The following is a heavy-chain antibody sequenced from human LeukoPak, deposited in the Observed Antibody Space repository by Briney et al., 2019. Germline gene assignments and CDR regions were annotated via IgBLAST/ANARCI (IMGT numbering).Heavy chain of an antibody. Sequence: GGSLRLSCAASGFTFSSYSMNWVRQAPGKGLEWVSSISSSSSYIYYADSVKGRFTISRDNAKNSLYLQMNSLRAEDTAVYYCATRYCSSTSCSLGDYWGQGTLVTVSS. CDR1: GFTFSSYS. V-gene: IGHV3-21*01. J-gene: IGHJ4*02. CDR3: ATRYCSSTSCSLGDY. D-gene: IGHD2-2*01. CDR2: ISSSSSYI.